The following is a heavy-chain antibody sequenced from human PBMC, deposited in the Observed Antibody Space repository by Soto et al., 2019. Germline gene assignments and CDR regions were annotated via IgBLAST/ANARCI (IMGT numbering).Heavy chain of an antibody. J-gene: IGHJ4*02. CDR2: ISGSGGNT. D-gene: IGHD2-15*01. V-gene: IGHV3-23*01. Sequence: GGSLRLSCAASGFPFSSYAMSWVRQAPGKGLEWVSAISGSGGNTYYADSVKGRFTISRDNSKNTLHLQMNSLRAEDTAVYYCAKAIMDLVVVVTAFDYWGQGTLVTVSS. CDR3: AKAIMDLVVVVTAFDY. CDR1: GFPFSSYA.